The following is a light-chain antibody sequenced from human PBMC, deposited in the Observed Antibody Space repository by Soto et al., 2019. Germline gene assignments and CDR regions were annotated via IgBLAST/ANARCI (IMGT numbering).Light chain of an antibody. V-gene: IGKV1-33*01. CDR3: QQYDNLPLT. CDR1: QDINNY. Sequence: DIQMTQSPSSLSASVGDRVTITCQASQDINNYLNWYQQRPGKAPKLLIYDASHLQTGVPSRFGGSGSGTDFTFTISNLQPEDIATYYCQQYDNLPLTFGGGTKVEIK. CDR2: DAS. J-gene: IGKJ4*01.